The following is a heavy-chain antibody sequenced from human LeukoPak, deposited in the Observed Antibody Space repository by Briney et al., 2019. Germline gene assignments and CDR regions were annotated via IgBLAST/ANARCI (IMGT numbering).Heavy chain of an antibody. D-gene: IGHD6-25*01. V-gene: IGHV3-48*01. CDR2: IRTSITTI. CDR3: ARFAAGGSYYYYMDV. J-gene: IGHJ6*03. CDR1: GFTFSSYT. Sequence: PGGSLRLSCAAAGFTFSSYTMNWVRQPPGKGLEWVSNIRTSITTIYYAASVKGRFTNSRDSAKNSLYLQMNSLRADDTAVYYCARFAAGGSYYYYMDVWGKGTTVTVSS.